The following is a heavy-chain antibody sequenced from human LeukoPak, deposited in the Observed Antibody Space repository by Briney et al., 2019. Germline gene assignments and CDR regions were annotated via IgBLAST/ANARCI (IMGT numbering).Heavy chain of an antibody. Sequence: GGSLRLSCAASGFTFSSYAMSWVRQAPGKGLEWVSAISGSGGSTYYADSVRGRFTTSRDNSKNTLYLQMNSLRAEDTAVYYCAKDGWGSYNFDYWSQGTLVTVSS. D-gene: IGHD1-26*01. J-gene: IGHJ4*02. CDR2: ISGSGGST. V-gene: IGHV3-23*01. CDR3: AKDGWGSYNFDY. CDR1: GFTFSSYA.